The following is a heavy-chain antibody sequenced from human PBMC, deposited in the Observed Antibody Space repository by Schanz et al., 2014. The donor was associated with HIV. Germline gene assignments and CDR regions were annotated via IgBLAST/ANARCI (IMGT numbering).Heavy chain of an antibody. CDR1: GGSFRAYY. CDR3: ARRPSVGLTPSRGMDV. J-gene: IGHJ6*02. V-gene: IGHV4-34*01. D-gene: IGHD2-15*01. Sequence: QVQLHQWGAGLLKPSETLSLTCAVYGGSFRAYYWSWIRQPPGKGLEWIGHIYHTGGASYTPSLKSRRTMSADKSKNQFPQKLTPGPAADTAVYYCARRPSVGLTPSRGMDVWGQGTTVTVSS. CDR2: IYHTGGA.